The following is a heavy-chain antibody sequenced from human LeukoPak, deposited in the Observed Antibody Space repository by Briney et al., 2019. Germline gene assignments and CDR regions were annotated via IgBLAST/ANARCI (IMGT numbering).Heavy chain of an antibody. J-gene: IGHJ5*02. CDR2: IYYSGST. Sequence: KPSETLSLTRTVSGGSISSYYWSWIRQPPGKGLEWIGYIYYSGSTNYNPSLKSRVTISVDTSKNQFSLKLSSVTAADTAVYYCARSLTSRITIFGGVSGNWFDPWGQGTLVTVSS. CDR1: GGSISSYY. D-gene: IGHD3-3*01. V-gene: IGHV4-59*01. CDR3: ARSLTSRITIFGGVSGNWFDP.